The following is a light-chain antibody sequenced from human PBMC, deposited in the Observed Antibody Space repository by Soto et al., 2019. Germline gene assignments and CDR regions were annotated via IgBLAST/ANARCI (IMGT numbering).Light chain of an antibody. J-gene: IGKJ1*01. CDR2: WAS. V-gene: IGKV4-1*01. Sequence: IVMTQSPDSLAVSLGERATINCKSSQSLLYSSNNKNYLAWYQQKPGQPPKLLIYWASSRESGVPDRFSGSGSGTDFTLTISSLQAEDVAVYYCQQYYITPRTFGQGTKVDIK. CDR3: QQYYITPRT. CDR1: QSLLYSSNNKNY.